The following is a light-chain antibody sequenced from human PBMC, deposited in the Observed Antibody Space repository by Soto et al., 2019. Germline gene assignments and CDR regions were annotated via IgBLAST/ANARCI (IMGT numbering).Light chain of an antibody. J-gene: IGKJ1*01. Sequence: EIVLTQSPDTLSLSPGERATLSCRASQSVSNNNLVWFQQKPGQAPRLLIYGASTRATGIPDSFSGSGAGTDLTITISRLEAEDFAVYYCHQYGNSLWTFGQGTKVEI. CDR1: QSVSNNN. CDR2: GAS. CDR3: HQYGNSLWT. V-gene: IGKV3-20*01.